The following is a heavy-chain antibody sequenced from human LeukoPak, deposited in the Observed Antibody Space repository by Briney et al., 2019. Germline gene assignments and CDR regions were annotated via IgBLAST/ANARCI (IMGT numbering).Heavy chain of an antibody. CDR3: ALAYCGGDSYAAFDY. CDR1: GGTFSSYA. CDR2: IIPIFGTA. J-gene: IGHJ4*02. D-gene: IGHD2-21*02. Sequence: SVKVSCKASGGTFSSYAISWVRQAPGQGLEWMGGIIPIFGTANYAQKFQGRVTITTDESTSTAYMELSSLRSEDTAVYYCALAYCGGDSYAAFDYWGQGTLVTVSS. V-gene: IGHV1-69*05.